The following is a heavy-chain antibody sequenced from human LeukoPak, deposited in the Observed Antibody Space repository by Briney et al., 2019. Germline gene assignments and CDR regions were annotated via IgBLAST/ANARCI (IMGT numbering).Heavy chain of an antibody. J-gene: IGHJ5*02. CDR2: IIPIFGTA. Sequence: SVKVSCKASGYTFTSYGISWVRQAPGQGLEWMGGIIPIFGTANYAQKFQGRVTITADESTGTAYMELSSLRSEDTAVYYCAGGPSYYYGSGSYYNIWFDPWGQGTLVTVSS. CDR3: AGGPSYYYGSGSYYNIWFDP. V-gene: IGHV1-69*13. CDR1: GYTFTSYG. D-gene: IGHD3-10*01.